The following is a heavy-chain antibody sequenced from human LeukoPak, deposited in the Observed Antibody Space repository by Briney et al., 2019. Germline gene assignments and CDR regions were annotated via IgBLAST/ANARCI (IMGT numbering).Heavy chain of an antibody. CDR1: GGSISPHY. V-gene: IGHV4-4*07. Sequence: SETLSLTCSVSGGSISPHYYSWFRQPAGKGLEWIGRIYTSGSTNYSPSLKSRVTMSIDTSKNQFSLKLSSVTAADTAVYYCAREGSGWYLDHWGQGTLVTVSS. CDR2: IYTSGST. J-gene: IGHJ4*02. D-gene: IGHD6-19*01. CDR3: AREGSGWYLDH.